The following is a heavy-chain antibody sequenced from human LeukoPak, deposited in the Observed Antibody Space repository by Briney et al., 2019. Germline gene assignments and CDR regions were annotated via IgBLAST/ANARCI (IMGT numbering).Heavy chain of an antibody. CDR3: ARGPRISETGYFDY. J-gene: IGHJ4*03. CDR2: INHRGDT. Sequence: KPSETLSLTCAVYGGSFSSYYWSWIRHSPGEGPEWVAEINHRGDTTYNPSVKSRVTISVDTSKNQFSLKVTSLTAADTAVYYCARGPRISETGYFDYWGQGTLVTVSS. D-gene: IGHD2/OR15-2a*01. V-gene: IGHV4-34*01. CDR1: GGSFSSYY.